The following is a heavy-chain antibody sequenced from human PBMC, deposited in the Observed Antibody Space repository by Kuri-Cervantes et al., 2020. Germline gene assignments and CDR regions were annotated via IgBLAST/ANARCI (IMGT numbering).Heavy chain of an antibody. V-gene: IGHV3-30-3*01. D-gene: IGHD3-9*01. CDR3: ARVGPTMTGAYFDY. J-gene: IGHJ4*02. CDR1: GFTFDDYA. Sequence: LSLTCAASGFTFDDYAMHWVRQAPGKGLEWVAVISYDGSNKYYADSVKGRFTISRDNSKNTLYLQMNSLRAEDTAVYYCARVGPTMTGAYFDYWGQGTLVTVSS. CDR2: ISYDGSNK.